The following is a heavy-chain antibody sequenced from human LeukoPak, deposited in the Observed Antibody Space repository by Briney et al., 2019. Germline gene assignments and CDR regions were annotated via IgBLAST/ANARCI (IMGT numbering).Heavy chain of an antibody. V-gene: IGHV1-69*04. J-gene: IGHJ6*02. Sequence: SVKVSCKASGGTFSSYAISWVRQAPGQGLEWMGRIIPILGIANYAQKFQGRVTITADKSTSTAYMELSSLRSEDTAVYYCARGDSYSSSWYVPYYYYGMDVWGQGTTVTVSS. CDR2: IIPILGIA. D-gene: IGHD6-13*01. CDR3: ARGDSYSSSWYVPYYYYGMDV. CDR1: GGTFSSYA.